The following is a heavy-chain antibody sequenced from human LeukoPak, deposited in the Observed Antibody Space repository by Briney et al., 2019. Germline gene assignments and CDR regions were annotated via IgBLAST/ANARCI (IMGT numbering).Heavy chain of an antibody. CDR2: IYHSAST. Sequence: PSETLSLTCAVSGYSLSSGYYWGWIRQPPGKGLEWIGSIYHSASTYYNPSLKSRVTISVDTSKNQFSLKLSSVTAADTAVYYCARHVFLGDYPCDGWFDPWGQGTLVTVSS. V-gene: IGHV4-38-2*01. D-gene: IGHD2-21*01. CDR3: ARHVFLGDYPCDGWFDP. J-gene: IGHJ5*02. CDR1: GYSLSSGYY.